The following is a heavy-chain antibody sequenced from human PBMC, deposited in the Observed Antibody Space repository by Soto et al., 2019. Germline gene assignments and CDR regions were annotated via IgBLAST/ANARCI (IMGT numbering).Heavy chain of an antibody. D-gene: IGHD2-15*01. CDR2: IFHSGNA. CDR3: ARAHALTLPLDY. CDR1: GGSIRNVY. V-gene: IGHV4-59*01. J-gene: IGHJ4*01. Sequence: PSETLSLTCTVSGGSIRNVYWRCIRQSPGKRLEWIVIIFHSGNAKYNPTLKSRVTISVDTSKNQFSLSLDSVTAADTAVYFCARAHALTLPLDYWGQGTLVT.